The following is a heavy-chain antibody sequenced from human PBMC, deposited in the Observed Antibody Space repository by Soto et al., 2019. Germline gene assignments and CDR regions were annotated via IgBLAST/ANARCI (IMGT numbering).Heavy chain of an antibody. Sequence: PGGSLRHSCAASGFTFRSYRMNWVRQAPGKGLEWVSSISSSSSYIYYADSVKGRFTISRDNAKNSLYLQLNSLRAEDTAVYYCAREAGPYDAFDIWGQGTMVTVSS. CDR2: ISSSSSYI. CDR3: AREAGPYDAFDI. V-gene: IGHV3-21*01. J-gene: IGHJ3*02. CDR1: GFTFRSYR. D-gene: IGHD6-19*01.